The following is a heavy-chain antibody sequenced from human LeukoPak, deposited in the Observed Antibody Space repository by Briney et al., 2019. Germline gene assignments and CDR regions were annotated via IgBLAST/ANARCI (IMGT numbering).Heavy chain of an antibody. Sequence: SVKVSCKASGGTFSSYAISWVRQAPGQGLEWMGGIIPIFGTANYAQKFQGRVTITADESTSTVYMELSSLISEDTAVYYCARGGTMFNDYWGQGTLVTVSS. CDR3: ARGGTMFNDY. V-gene: IGHV1-69*13. D-gene: IGHD3-10*02. J-gene: IGHJ4*02. CDR1: GGTFSSYA. CDR2: IIPIFGTA.